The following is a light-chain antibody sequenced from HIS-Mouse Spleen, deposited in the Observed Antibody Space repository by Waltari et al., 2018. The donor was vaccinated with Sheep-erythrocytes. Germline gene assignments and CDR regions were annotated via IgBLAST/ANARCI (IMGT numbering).Light chain of an antibody. Sequence: QSALTQPRSVSGSPGQSVTISCTGTSSDVGGYNYVSWYQQHPGKAPKLMIYDVSKRPSGVPVRSSGSKSGNTASLTISGLQAEDEADYYCCSYAGSNNWVFGGGTKLTVL. CDR3: CSYAGSNNWV. CDR1: SSDVGGYNY. CDR2: DVS. J-gene: IGLJ3*02. V-gene: IGLV2-11*01.